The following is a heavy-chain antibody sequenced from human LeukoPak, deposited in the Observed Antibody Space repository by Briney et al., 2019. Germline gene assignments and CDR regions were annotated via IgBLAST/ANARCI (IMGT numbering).Heavy chain of an antibody. Sequence: PGGSLRLSCAASGSTFSSFGMTWVRQAPGKGLEWVSSISSSSGYIYYADSVKGRFTISRDNAKNSLYLQMNSLRAEDTAVYYCARAIYGSGSYYDAFDIWGQGTMVTVSS. V-gene: IGHV3-21*01. CDR1: GSTFSSFG. D-gene: IGHD3-10*01. CDR2: ISSSSGYI. J-gene: IGHJ3*02. CDR3: ARAIYGSGSYYDAFDI.